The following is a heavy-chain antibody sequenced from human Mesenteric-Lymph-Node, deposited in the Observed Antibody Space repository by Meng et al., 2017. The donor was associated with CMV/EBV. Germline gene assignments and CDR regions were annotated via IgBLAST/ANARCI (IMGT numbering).Heavy chain of an antibody. CDR3: ARGVDYMYYYGIDV. J-gene: IGHJ6*02. D-gene: IGHD4/OR15-4a*01. V-gene: IGHV1-2*02. CDR2: INPKTGGT. CDR1: KYTFIGYY. Sequence: ASVKVSCKPSKYTFIGYYIHWVRQAPGQGLEWMGWINPKTGGTNYAQIFQGRATLTRDTSINTAYMELNRLRSDDTAVYFCARGVDYMYYYGIDVWGQGTTVTVSS.